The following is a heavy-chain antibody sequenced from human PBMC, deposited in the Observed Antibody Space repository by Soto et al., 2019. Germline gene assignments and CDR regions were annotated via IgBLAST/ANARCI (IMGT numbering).Heavy chain of an antibody. J-gene: IGHJ5*02. CDR2: IYYSGST. Sequence: SETLSLTCTVSGGSISSGGYYWSWIRQHPGKGLEWIGYIYYSGSTYYNPSLKSRVTISVDTSKNQFSLKLSSVTAADTAVYYCARDPKGNNWLDPWGQGTLVTVSS. CDR1: GGSISSGGYY. CDR3: ARDPKGNNWLDP. V-gene: IGHV4-31*03.